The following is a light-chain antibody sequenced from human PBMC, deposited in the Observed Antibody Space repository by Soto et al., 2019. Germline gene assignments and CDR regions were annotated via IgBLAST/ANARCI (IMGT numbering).Light chain of an antibody. V-gene: IGKV3-15*01. Sequence: EIVMTQSPATLSVSPGERATLSCRASQSVDINLAWYQQKPGQAPRLLIYGASTRATGIPARFSGSGSGTEFTLTISSLQSEDFAVYYCQQYNNWPWTFGQGTKVDIK. CDR3: QQYNNWPWT. CDR2: GAS. J-gene: IGKJ1*01. CDR1: QSVDIN.